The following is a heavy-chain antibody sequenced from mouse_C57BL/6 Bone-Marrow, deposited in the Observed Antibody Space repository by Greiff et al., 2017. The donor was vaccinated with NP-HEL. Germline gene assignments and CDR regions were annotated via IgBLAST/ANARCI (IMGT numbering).Heavy chain of an antibody. V-gene: IGHV14-4*01. D-gene: IGHD1-1*01. Sequence: EVQLQESGAELVRPGASVKLSCTASGFNIKDDYMHWVKQRPEQGLEGIGWIDPENGDTEYASKFQGKATITADTSSNTASLQLSSLTSEDTAVYYCTTYYYDPYWGQGTLITVSA. CDR3: TTYYYDPY. J-gene: IGHJ3*01. CDR2: IDPENGDT. CDR1: GFNIKDDY.